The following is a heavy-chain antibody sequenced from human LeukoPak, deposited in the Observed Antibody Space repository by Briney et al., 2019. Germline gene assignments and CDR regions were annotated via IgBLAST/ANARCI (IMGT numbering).Heavy chain of an antibody. D-gene: IGHD6-19*01. CDR3: VSYSSGWYYFDY. J-gene: IGHJ4*02. V-gene: IGHV3-48*03. Sequence: GGSLRLSCAASGFTFSSYEMNWVRQAPGKGLEWVSYISSSGSTIYYADSVKGRFTISRDNAKNSLYLQMNSLRAEDTAVYYCVSYSSGWYYFDYWGQGTLVTVSS. CDR2: ISSSGSTI. CDR1: GFTFSSYE.